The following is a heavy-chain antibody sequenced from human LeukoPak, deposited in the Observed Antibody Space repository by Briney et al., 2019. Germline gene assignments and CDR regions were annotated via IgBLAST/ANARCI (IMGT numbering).Heavy chain of an antibody. CDR1: GFTFSTYN. J-gene: IGHJ3*02. Sequence: PGGSLRLSCAASGFTFSTYNMNWVRQAPGKGLEWVSYISSSRSSIYYADSVKGRFTISRDNAKNSVYLQMNSLRAEDTAMYYCASESSSTWYDAFDIWGQGTMVTVSS. V-gene: IGHV3-48*04. D-gene: IGHD6-13*01. CDR3: ASESSSTWYDAFDI. CDR2: ISSSRSSI.